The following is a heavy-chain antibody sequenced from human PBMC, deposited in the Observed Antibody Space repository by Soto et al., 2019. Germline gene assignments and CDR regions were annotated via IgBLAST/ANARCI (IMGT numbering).Heavy chain of an antibody. CDR1: GFSLSTRGVG. V-gene: IGHV2-5*02. Sequence: QITLKESGPTLVKPTQTLTLTCSFSGFSLSTRGVGVGWIRQPPGKALEWLALTYWDDDKRYSPSLKNRLTITTDTSKHQVVLTMPNMDPVDTATSYCVRRDCSVASSYDWSFDLWGRGTLVTVSS. D-gene: IGHD2-15*01. CDR2: TYWDDDK. CDR3: VRRDCSVASSYDWSFDL. J-gene: IGHJ2*01.